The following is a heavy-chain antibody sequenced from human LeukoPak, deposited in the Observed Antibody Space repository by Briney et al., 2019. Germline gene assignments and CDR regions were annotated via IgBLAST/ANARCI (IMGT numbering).Heavy chain of an antibody. V-gene: IGHV4-4*02. Sequence: SETLSLTCAVSGGSISSSNWWSWVRQPPGKGLEWIGEIYHSGSTNYNPSLKSRVTISVDKSKNQFSLKLSSVTAADTAVYYCARDSVAAAGTVPFDYWGQGTLVTVSS. D-gene: IGHD6-13*01. CDR3: ARDSVAAAGTVPFDY. CDR1: GGSISSSNW. CDR2: IYHSGST. J-gene: IGHJ4*02.